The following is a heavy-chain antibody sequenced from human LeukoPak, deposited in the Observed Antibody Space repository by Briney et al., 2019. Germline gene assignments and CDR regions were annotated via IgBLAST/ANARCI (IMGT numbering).Heavy chain of an antibody. CDR1: GFTLSSCG. CDR2: ITYDGITT. CDR3: VKEQGSGYYRTADY. Sequence: PGTSLRLSCVASGFTLSSCGMHWVRQAPGKGLEWVAVITYDGITTYSDDSVKGRFTISRDTSKSTLHPQMNNLRPEDTAVYFCVKEQGSGYYRTADYWGQGTLVTVSS. V-gene: IGHV3-30*18. J-gene: IGHJ4*02. D-gene: IGHD3-10*01.